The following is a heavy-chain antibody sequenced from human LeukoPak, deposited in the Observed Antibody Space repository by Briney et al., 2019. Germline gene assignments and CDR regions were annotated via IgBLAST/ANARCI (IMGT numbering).Heavy chain of an antibody. J-gene: IGHJ4*02. D-gene: IGHD6-25*01. Sequence: GGSLRLSCAASGFTFSSYGMHWVRQAPGKGLEWVAVIWYDGSNKYYADSVKGRFTISRDNSKNTLYLQMNSLRAEDTAVYYCARRSKSSAIWYYFDYWGQGTLVTVSS. CDR2: IWYDGSNK. CDR1: GFTFSSYG. CDR3: ARRSKSSAIWYYFDY. V-gene: IGHV3-33*01.